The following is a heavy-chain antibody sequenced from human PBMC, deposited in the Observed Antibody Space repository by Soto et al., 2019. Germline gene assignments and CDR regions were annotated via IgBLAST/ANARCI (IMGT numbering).Heavy chain of an antibody. J-gene: IGHJ4*02. CDR1: GFTFSSYS. CDR2: ISSSSSTI. Sequence: GGSLRLSCAASGFTFSSYSINWVRKAPGKGLEWFSYISSSSSTIYYADSLKGRFTISRDNAKNSLYLQMNSLRDEETAVYYCARRGAVAGKIGYWGQGGLV. CDR3: ARRGAVAGKIGY. D-gene: IGHD6-19*01. V-gene: IGHV3-48*02.